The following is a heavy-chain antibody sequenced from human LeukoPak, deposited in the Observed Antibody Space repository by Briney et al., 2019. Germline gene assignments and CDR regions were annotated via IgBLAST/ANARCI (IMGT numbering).Heavy chain of an antibody. J-gene: IGHJ6*03. D-gene: IGHD5-18*01. CDR3: ARNYRYNYGQQDFYHYYMDV. V-gene: IGHV3-21*06. CDR1: GFTFSSNS. Sequence: GGSLRLSCAASGFTFSSNSMNWVRQAPGKGLEWVSFIDSSSSYKYYADSVKGRFTISRDNAENSLYLQMNSLRAEDTAVYYCARNYRYNYGQQDFYHYYMDVWGKGTTVTVSS. CDR2: IDSSSSYK.